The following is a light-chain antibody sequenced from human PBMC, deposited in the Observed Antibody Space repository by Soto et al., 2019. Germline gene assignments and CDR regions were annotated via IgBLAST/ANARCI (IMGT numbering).Light chain of an antibody. CDR1: ALPKQY. V-gene: IGLV3-21*02. CDR3: QVWDSSSDHPYV. CDR2: DDS. J-gene: IGLJ1*01. Sequence: SYELTQPPSVSVSPGQTARITCSGDALPKQYAYWYQQKPGQAPVLVVYDDSDRPSGIPERFSGSNSGNTATLTISRVEAGDEADYYCQVWDSSSDHPYVFGTGTKVTVL.